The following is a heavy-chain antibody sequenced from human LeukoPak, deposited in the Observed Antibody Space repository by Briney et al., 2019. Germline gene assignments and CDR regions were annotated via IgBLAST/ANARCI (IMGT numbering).Heavy chain of an antibody. D-gene: IGHD3-10*01. J-gene: IGHJ6*02. CDR3: APLRIEGTYYYYYGMDV. CDR2: IYYSGST. Sequence: PSETLSLTCTVSGGSISSYYWSWIRQPPGKGLEWIGYIYYSGSTNYNPSLKSRVTTSVDTSKNQFSLKLSSVTAADTAVYYCAPLRIEGTYYYYYGMDVWGQGTTVTVSS. CDR1: GGSISSYY. V-gene: IGHV4-59*08.